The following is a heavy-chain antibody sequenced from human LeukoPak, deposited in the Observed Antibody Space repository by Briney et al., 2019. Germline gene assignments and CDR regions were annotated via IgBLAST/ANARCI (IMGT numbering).Heavy chain of an antibody. J-gene: IGHJ5*02. D-gene: IGHD3-22*01. V-gene: IGHV3-66*01. CDR2: IYSGGTT. CDR3: ARVPYDGGARGWFDP. Sequence: GGSLRLSCAASGFTVSSNCISWVRQAPGKGLEWVSLIYSGGTTYYADSVKARFSISRDDSKNTVYLQMNSLRAEDTAVYFCARVPYDGGARGWFDPWGQGTQVTVSS. CDR1: GFTVSSNC.